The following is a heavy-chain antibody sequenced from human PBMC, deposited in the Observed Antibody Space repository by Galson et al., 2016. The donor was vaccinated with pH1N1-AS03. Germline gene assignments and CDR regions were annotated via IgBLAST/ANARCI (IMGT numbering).Heavy chain of an antibody. V-gene: IGHV3-15*01. D-gene: IGHD3-10*01. J-gene: IGHJ4*01. Sequence: SLRLSCAASGFIFRNVWMTWVRQAPGKRLEWVGHIKSEGDGGGASDHAAPVKGRFTISRDDSENTLYLQMNSLKSEDTGVYYCTTAHGSGPGEFDYWATEPWSPSPQ. CDR2: IKSEGDGGGAS. CDR1: GFIFRNVW. CDR3: TTAHGSGPGEFDY.